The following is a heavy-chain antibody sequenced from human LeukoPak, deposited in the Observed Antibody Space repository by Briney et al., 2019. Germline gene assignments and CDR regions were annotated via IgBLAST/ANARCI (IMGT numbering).Heavy chain of an antibody. CDR3: ARDTRYGSGWPYYFDY. CDR1: GDSVSSNSAA. CDR2: TYYRSKWCN. D-gene: IGHD6-19*01. Sequence: SQTLSLTCAISGDSVSSNSAAWNWIRQSPSRGLEWLGRTYYRSKWCNDYAVSVKSRISINPDTSKNQFSLQLNSVTPEDTAVYYCARDTRYGSGWPYYFDYWGQGTLVTVSS. J-gene: IGHJ4*02. V-gene: IGHV6-1*01.